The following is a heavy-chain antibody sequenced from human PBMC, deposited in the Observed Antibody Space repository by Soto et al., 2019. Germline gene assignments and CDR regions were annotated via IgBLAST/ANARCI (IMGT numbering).Heavy chain of an antibody. CDR3: ARAFDSSGFPFDY. J-gene: IGHJ4*02. D-gene: IGHD3-22*01. V-gene: IGHV4-30-4*01. CDR1: GGSISSGDYY. CDR2: IFYSGST. Sequence: SETLSLTCTVSGGSISSGDYYWSWLRQPPGKGLEWIGYIFYSGSTYYNPSLNRRVTISLDTSKNQFSLKLSSVTAADTAVYYCARAFDSSGFPFDYWGQGTLVTVSS.